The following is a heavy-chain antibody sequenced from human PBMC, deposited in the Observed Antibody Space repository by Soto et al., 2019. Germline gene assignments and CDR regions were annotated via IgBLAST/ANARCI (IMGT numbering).Heavy chain of an antibody. V-gene: IGHV3-11*01. CDR2: ISSSGSTI. CDR1: GFTFSDYY. D-gene: IGHD3-10*01. CDR3: ARDGSRITMVRGNNWFDP. Sequence: GGSLRLSCAASGFTFSDYYMSWIRQAPGKGLEWVSYISSSGSTIYYADSVKGRFTISRDNAKNSLYLQMNSLRAEDTAVYYCARDGSRITMVRGNNWFDPWGQGTLVTVSS. J-gene: IGHJ5*02.